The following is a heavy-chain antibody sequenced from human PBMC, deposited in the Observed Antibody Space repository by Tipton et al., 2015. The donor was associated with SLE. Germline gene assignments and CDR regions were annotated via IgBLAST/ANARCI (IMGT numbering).Heavy chain of an antibody. D-gene: IGHD3-22*01. V-gene: IGHV4-39*07. CDR3: ARQRVGEANYYDSSGLGYFDY. CDR2: IYYSGST. CDR1: GGSISSGGYY. Sequence: TLSLTFTVSGGSISSGGYYWGWIRQPPGKGLEWIGSIYYSGSTYYNPSLKSRVTISVDTSKNQFSLKLSSVTAADTAVYYCARQRVGEANYYDSSGLGYFDYWGQGTLVTVSS. J-gene: IGHJ4*02.